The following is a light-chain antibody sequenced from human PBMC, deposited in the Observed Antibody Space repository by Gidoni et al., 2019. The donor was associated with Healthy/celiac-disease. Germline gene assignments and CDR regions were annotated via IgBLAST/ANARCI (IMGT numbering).Light chain of an antibody. CDR3: YSTDSSGNHRV. CDR1: ALPTNY. CDR2: EDS. Sequence: SYELTQPPSVSVSPGQTARITCSGDALPTNYAYWYQQKSGQAPVLVIYEDSKRPSGIPDRFSGSSSGTMATLTISGAQVEDEADYYCYSTDSSGNHRVFGGGTKLTVL. V-gene: IGLV3-10*01. J-gene: IGLJ2*01.